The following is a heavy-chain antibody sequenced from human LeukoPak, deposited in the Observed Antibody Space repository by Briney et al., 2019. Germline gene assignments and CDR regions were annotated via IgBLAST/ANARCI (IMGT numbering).Heavy chain of an antibody. D-gene: IGHD3-22*01. V-gene: IGHV1-8*01. J-gene: IGHJ4*02. CDR3: ARGPPYYYDSSGYYPDY. CDR1: GYTFTSYD. CDR2: MNPNSGNT. Sequence: ASVKVSCKASGYTFTSYDINWVRQATGQGLEWMGWMNPNSGNTGYAQKFQGRVTMTTDTSTSTAYMELRSLRSDDTAVYYCARGPPYYYDSSGYYPDYWGQGTLVTVSS.